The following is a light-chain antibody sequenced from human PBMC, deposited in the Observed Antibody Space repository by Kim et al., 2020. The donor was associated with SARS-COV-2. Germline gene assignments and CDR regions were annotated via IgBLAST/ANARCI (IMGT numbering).Light chain of an antibody. CDR1: SSNIGEGYD. CDR3: LSYDSTLSACV. V-gene: IGLV1-40*01. CDR2: NNN. J-gene: IGLJ2*01. Sequence: QSVTLSCTVTSSNIGEGYDVHWYQHVPGAPPKLLIFNNNNRPSGVPDRFSGSNSGTSASLAITGLQADDEADYYCLSYDSTLSACVFGGGTQLTVL.